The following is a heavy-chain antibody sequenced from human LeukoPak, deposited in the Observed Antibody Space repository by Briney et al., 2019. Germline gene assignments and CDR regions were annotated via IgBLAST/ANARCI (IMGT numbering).Heavy chain of an antibody. D-gene: IGHD3-22*01. CDR2: ISYDGTNK. V-gene: IGHV3-30-3*01. CDR1: GPTFSNYA. Sequence: PGGSLRLSCAASGPTFSNYAMHWVRQAPGKGLEWVAVISYDGTNKYYADSVKGRFTISRDNSKNTMYLQMNSLRAEDTAMYYCARAPMSYDSSGFGGAFDIWGQGTMVTVSS. J-gene: IGHJ3*02. CDR3: ARAPMSYDSSGFGGAFDI.